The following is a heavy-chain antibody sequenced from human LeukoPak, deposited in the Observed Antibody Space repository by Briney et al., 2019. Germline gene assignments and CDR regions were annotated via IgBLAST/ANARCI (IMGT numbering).Heavy chain of an antibody. CDR2: IYYSGST. CDR1: GGSISSYY. Sequence: PSETLSLTCTVSGGSISSYYWSWIRQPPGRGLEWIGYIYYSGSTNYNPSLKSRVTISVDTSKNQFSLKLSSVTAADTAVYYCARDLNEGASYFDYWGQGTLVTVSS. D-gene: IGHD1-26*01. V-gene: IGHV4-59*01. J-gene: IGHJ4*02. CDR3: ARDLNEGASYFDY.